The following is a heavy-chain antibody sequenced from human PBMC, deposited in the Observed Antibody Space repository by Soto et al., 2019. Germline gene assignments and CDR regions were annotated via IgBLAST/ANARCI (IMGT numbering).Heavy chain of an antibody. CDR2: IYSAGNT. J-gene: IGHJ6*02. Sequence: GGPLSLSKEASGFTVSSNYMSWVRQAPGKGLEWISIIYSAGNTYYADSVKGRFTISRDNSKNTLYLQMNSLGAEDTAVYYCARDFVVGGPTINYFYGRYVWGQGTAVAVSS. D-gene: IGHD2-15*01. V-gene: IGHV3-66*01. CDR3: ARDFVVGGPTINYFYGRYV. CDR1: GFTVSSNY.